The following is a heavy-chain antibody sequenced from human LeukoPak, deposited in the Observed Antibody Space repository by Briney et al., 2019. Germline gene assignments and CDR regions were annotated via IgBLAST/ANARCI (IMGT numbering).Heavy chain of an antibody. J-gene: IGHJ4*02. Sequence: PGGSLRLSCAASGSTFSSYSMNWVRQAPGKGLEWVSPISSSSSYIYYADSVKGRFTISRDNAKNSLYLQMNSLRAEDTAVYYSARAGGGYSYGFGYWGQGTLVTVSS. CDR2: ISSSSSYI. CDR3: ARAGGGYSYGFGY. D-gene: IGHD5-18*01. V-gene: IGHV3-21*03. CDR1: GSTFSSYS.